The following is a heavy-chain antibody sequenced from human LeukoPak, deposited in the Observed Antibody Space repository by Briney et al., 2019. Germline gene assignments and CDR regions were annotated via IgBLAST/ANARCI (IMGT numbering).Heavy chain of an antibody. V-gene: IGHV3-23*01. CDR2: ISASGSSA. CDR3: AREDRGYDYDF. J-gene: IGHJ4*02. D-gene: IGHD5-12*01. Sequence: GASLRLSCAASGFTFSSSAMSWVRQAPGKGLERVSAISASGSSAYYADSVKGRFTVSRDNSKNTLYLQMNSLRAEDTAEYYCAREDRGYDYDFWGQGTLVTVSS. CDR1: GFTFSSSA.